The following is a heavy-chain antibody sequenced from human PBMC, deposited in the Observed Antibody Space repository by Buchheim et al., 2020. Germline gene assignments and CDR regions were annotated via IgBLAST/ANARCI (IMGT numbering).Heavy chain of an antibody. J-gene: IGHJ5*02. Sequence: QVQLQQWGAGLLKPSETLSLTCAVYGGSFSGYYWSWIRQPPGKGLEWIGEINHSGSTNYNPSLKSRVTISVDTSKNQFSLKLSSVTAADTAVYYCASTSTKYYYGSGRGRNWFDPWGQGTL. V-gene: IGHV4-34*01. CDR3: ASTSTKYYYGSGRGRNWFDP. CDR2: INHSGST. CDR1: GGSFSGYY. D-gene: IGHD3-10*01.